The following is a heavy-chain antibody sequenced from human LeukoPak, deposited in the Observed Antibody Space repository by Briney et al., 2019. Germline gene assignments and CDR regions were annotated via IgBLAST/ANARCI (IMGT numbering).Heavy chain of an antibody. V-gene: IGHV4-34*01. J-gene: IGHJ6*03. Sequence: PSETLSLTCAVYGGSFSGYYWSWIRQPPGKGLEWIGEINHSGSTNYNPSLKSRVTMSVDTSKNQFSLKLSSVTAADTAVYYCARDRSGSSSPYYYMDVWGKGTTVTVSS. CDR3: ARDRSGSSSPYYYMDV. CDR2: INHSGST. CDR1: GGSFSGYY. D-gene: IGHD6-6*01.